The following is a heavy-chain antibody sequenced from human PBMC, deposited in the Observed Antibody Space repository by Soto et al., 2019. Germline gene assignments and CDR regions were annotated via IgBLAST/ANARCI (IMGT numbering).Heavy chain of an antibody. CDR1: GFTFSSYA. V-gene: IGHV3-23*01. J-gene: IGHJ4*02. CDR3: AKVVGTYYYDSSGYPVLDY. Sequence: GGSLRLSCAASGFTFSSYAMSWVRQAPGKGLEWVSAISGSGGSTYYADSVKGRFTISRDNSKNTLYLQMNSLRAEDTAVYYCAKVVGTYYYDSSGYPVLDYWGQGTLVTVSS. D-gene: IGHD3-22*01. CDR2: ISGSGGST.